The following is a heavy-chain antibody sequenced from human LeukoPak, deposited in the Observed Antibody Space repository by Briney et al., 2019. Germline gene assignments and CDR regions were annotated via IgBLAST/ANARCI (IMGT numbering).Heavy chain of an antibody. V-gene: IGHV3-7*01. CDR2: INQVGSEK. CDR3: ARELNGYGYYFFDY. J-gene: IGHJ4*02. CDR1: GFTFNSYW. Sequence: GGSLRLSCAASGFTFNSYWMTWVRQAPGKGLEWVANINQVGSEKYYVDSVKGRFTISRDNAKNPLSLQMNSLRAEDTAVYYCARELNGYGYYFFDYWGPGTLVTVSS. D-gene: IGHD3-16*01.